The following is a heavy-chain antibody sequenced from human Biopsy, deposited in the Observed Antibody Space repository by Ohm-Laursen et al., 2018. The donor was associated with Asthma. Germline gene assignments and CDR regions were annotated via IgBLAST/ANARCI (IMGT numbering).Heavy chain of an antibody. D-gene: IGHD2-15*01. J-gene: IGHJ2*01. CDR1: GGSVSSGSYY. CDR2: ISYSGSS. Sequence: GTLSLTCTVSGGSVSSGSYYWSWIRQPPGKGLAWVSYISYSGSSDYNPSLKSRLTISMDTSKNQFSLKLSSVTAADTAVYYCARVPTTLRYFDLWGRGTLVTVSS. CDR3: ARVPTTLRYFDL. V-gene: IGHV4-61*01.